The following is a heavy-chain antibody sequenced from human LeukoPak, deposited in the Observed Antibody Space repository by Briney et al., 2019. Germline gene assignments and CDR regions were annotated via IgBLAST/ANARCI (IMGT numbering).Heavy chain of an antibody. CDR1: GGSFSGYY. CDR3: ARGTSWVVDP. CDR2: INHSGST. J-gene: IGHJ5*02. V-gene: IGHV4-34*01. Sequence: SETLSLTCAVYGGSFSGYYWSWVRQPPGKGLEWIGEINHSGSTNYNPSLKSRVTISVDTSKNQFSLKLSSVTAADTAVYYCARGTSWVVDPWGQGTLVTVSS. D-gene: IGHD1-26*01.